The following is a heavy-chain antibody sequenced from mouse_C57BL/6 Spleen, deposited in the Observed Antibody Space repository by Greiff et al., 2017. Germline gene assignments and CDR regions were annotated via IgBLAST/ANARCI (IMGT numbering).Heavy chain of an antibody. J-gene: IGHJ2*01. Sequence: DVKLVESGGGLVKPGGSLKLSCAASGFTFSDYGMHWVRQAPEKGLEWVAYISSGSSTIYYADTVKGRFTISRDNAKNTLFLQMTSLRSEDTAMYYCARDYSKRFDYWGQGTTLTVSS. CDR1: GFTFSDYG. D-gene: IGHD2-5*01. CDR2: ISSGSSTI. V-gene: IGHV5-17*01. CDR3: ARDYSKRFDY.